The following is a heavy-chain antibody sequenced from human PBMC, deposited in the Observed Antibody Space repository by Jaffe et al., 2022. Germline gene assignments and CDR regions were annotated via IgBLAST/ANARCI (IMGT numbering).Heavy chain of an antibody. Sequence: EVQLLESGGGLVQPGGSLRLSCAASGFTFSSYSMNWVRQAPGKGLEWVSYISSSSSTIYYADSVKGRFTISRDNSKNTLYLQMNSLRAEDTAVYYCAKDQGYSYGSAEYFQHWGQGTLVTVSS. V-gene: IGHV3-48*01. CDR1: GFTFSSYS. CDR3: AKDQGYSYGSAEYFQH. D-gene: IGHD5-18*01. CDR2: ISSSSSTI. J-gene: IGHJ1*01.